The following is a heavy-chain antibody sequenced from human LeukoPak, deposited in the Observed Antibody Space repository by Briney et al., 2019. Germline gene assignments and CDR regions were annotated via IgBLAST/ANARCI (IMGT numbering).Heavy chain of an antibody. CDR3: AKDPRGYYYYYMDV. Sequence: GGSLRLSCAASGFTFSSYGMHWVCQAPGKGLEWVAFIRYDGSNKYYADSVKGRFTISRDNSKNTLYLQMNSLRAEDTAVYYCAKDPRGYYYYYMDVWGKGTTVTVSS. CDR1: GFTFSSYG. J-gene: IGHJ6*03. CDR2: IRYDGSNK. V-gene: IGHV3-30*02.